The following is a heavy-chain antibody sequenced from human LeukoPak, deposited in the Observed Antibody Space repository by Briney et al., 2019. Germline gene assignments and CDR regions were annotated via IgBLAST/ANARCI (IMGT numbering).Heavy chain of an antibody. J-gene: IGHJ5*02. V-gene: IGHV6-1*01. D-gene: IGHD4-17*01. CDR3: ARDLHGDYDLYNWFDP. CDR1: GDSVSINSAA. Sequence: SQTLSLTCAISGDSVSINSAAWNWIRQSPSRGLEWLGRTYYRSKWYNDYAVSVKSRITINPDTSKNQFSLQLNSVTPEDTAVYYCARDLHGDYDLYNWFDPWGQGTLVTVSS. CDR2: TYYRSKWYN.